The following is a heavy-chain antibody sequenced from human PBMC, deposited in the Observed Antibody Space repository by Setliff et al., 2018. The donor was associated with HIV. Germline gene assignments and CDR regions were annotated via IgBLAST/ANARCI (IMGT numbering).Heavy chain of an antibody. J-gene: IGHJ6*03. D-gene: IGHD3-22*01. V-gene: IGHV1-2*06. Sequence: SVKVSCKASGYTFTGYYMHWVRQAPGQGLEWMGRINPNSGGTNYAPKFQGRVTMTRDTSISTAYMELSRLRSDDTAVYYCARNYYDSSGYRHYYYYYYMDVWGKGTTVTVS. CDR1: GYTFTGYY. CDR3: ARNYYDSSGYRHYYYYYYMDV. CDR2: INPNSGGT.